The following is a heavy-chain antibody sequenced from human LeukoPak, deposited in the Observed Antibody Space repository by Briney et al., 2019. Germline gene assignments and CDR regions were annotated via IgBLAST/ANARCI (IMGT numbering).Heavy chain of an antibody. V-gene: IGHV3-33*01. CDR3: ARDGGSGIDY. D-gene: IGHD3-10*01. J-gene: IGHJ4*02. Sequence: GESLRLSCAASGFSLTTYGTHWLRQAPGKGLEWVAVIWYDGSRKFYGDSVKGRFTVSRDTSENTMYLQMNTLRVDDTAVYYCARDGGSGIDYWGQGTLVTVSS. CDR1: GFSLTTYG. CDR2: IWYDGSRK.